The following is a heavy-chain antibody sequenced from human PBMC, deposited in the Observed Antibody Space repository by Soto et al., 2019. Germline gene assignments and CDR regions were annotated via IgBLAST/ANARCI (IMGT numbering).Heavy chain of an antibody. CDR2: IYHSGST. CDR3: ARGYCSSISCYHGMDV. Sequence: PSETLSLTCAVPGYSISSGYYWGWIRQPPGKGLEWIGSIYHSGSTYYNPSLKSRVTISVDTSKNQFSLKLSSVTAADTAVYYCARGYCSSISCYHGMDVWGQGTTVTVS. J-gene: IGHJ6*02. D-gene: IGHD2-2*01. CDR1: GYSISSGYY. V-gene: IGHV4-38-2*01.